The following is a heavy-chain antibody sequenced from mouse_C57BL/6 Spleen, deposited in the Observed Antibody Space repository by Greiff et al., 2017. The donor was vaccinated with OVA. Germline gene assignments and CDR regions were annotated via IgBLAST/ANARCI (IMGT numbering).Heavy chain of an antibody. D-gene: IGHD2-4*01. V-gene: IGHV1-64*01. CDR3: ARNGIMYDYEYYFDY. J-gene: IGHJ2*01. CDR2: IHPNSGST. Sequence: QVQLQQPGAELVKPGASVKLSCKASGYTFTSYWMHWVKQRPGQGLEWIGMIHPNSGSTNYNEKFKSKATLTVDKSSSTAYMQLSSLTSEDSAVYYCARNGIMYDYEYYFDYWGQGTTLTVSS. CDR1: GYTFTSYW.